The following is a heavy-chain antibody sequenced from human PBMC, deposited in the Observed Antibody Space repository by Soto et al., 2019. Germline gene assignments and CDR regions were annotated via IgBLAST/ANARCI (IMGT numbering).Heavy chain of an antibody. Sequence: EVQLLESGGGLVQPGGSLRLSCAASGFTFRSYAMSWVRQAPGKGLEWVSAISGTGVSTYYADSVKGRFTISRDNSNNTLYLQMNSLTVEDTAVYYCAKGGDVLMVYATWFGPWGQGTLVTVSS. CDR1: GFTFRSYA. CDR2: ISGTGVST. V-gene: IGHV3-23*01. J-gene: IGHJ5*02. CDR3: AKGGDVLMVYATWFGP. D-gene: IGHD2-8*01.